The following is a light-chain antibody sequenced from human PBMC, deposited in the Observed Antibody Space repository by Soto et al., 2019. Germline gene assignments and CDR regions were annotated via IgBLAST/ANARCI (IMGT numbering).Light chain of an antibody. CDR2: AAS. Sequence: DIQMTQSPSSLSESVGDRVTITCRASESISRHLNWYQQKPGKAPNLLIYAASTLQNGVPSRFSGSGSRTEFTLTISSLQPEDFATYYYQQSYSTLSISFGHGTRLEIK. CDR1: ESISRH. V-gene: IGKV1-39*01. CDR3: QQSYSTLSIS. J-gene: IGKJ5*01.